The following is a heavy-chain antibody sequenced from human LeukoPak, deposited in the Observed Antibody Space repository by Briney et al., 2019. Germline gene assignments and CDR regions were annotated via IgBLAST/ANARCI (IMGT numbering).Heavy chain of an antibody. J-gene: IGHJ3*01. Sequence: ASVKVSCKASGYTFTSYYMHWVRQAPGQGLEWMGIINPSGGSTSYAQKFQGRVTMTRDTSTSTVYMELSGLRSDDTAVYYCARVRDGYNDAYDVWGQGTMVTVPS. CDR2: INPSGGST. D-gene: IGHD5-24*01. CDR1: GYTFTSYY. V-gene: IGHV1-46*01. CDR3: ARVRDGYNDAYDV.